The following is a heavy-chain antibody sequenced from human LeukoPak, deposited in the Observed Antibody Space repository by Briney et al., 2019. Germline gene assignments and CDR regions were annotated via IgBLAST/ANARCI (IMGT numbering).Heavy chain of an antibody. D-gene: IGHD3-22*01. V-gene: IGHV4-39*07. J-gene: IGHJ4*02. Sequence: SETLSLTCTVSGGSVSSGTYYWGWIRQSPDMGLEWIGIISHSGITDYNPSLKSRVTISVDTSKNQFSLKLSSVTAADTAVYYCARLTRSSGYYHFDYWGQGTLVTVSS. CDR1: GGSVSSGTYY. CDR3: ARLTRSSGYYHFDY. CDR2: ISHSGIT.